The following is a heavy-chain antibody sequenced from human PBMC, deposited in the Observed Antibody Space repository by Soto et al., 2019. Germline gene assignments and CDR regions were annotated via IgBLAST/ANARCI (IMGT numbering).Heavy chain of an antibody. V-gene: IGHV4-30-2*01. J-gene: IGHJ3*02. CDR1: GDSISSASYS. Sequence: QLQLQESGSGLVKPSQTLSLTCAVSGDSISSASYSWSWIRQPPGKGLEWVGFIYHSGSTYYNPSLKSRVTISVDRSQHQFSLKLNSVTAADTAVYYCARLRHRQAAFDIWGQGTMVTVSS. CDR3: ARLRHRQAAFDI. CDR2: IYHSGST.